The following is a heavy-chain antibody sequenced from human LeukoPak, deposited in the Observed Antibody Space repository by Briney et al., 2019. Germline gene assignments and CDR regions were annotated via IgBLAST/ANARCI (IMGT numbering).Heavy chain of an antibody. J-gene: IGHJ4*02. CDR2: IYSGGST. D-gene: IGHD6-13*01. V-gene: IGHV3-53*01. CDR3: ARAPWASSSWYYFDY. CDR1: GFTVSSNY. Sequence: GGSLRLSCVASGFTVSSNYMSWVRQAPGKGLEWVSVIYSGGSTYYADSVKGRFTISRDNSKNTLYLQMNSLRVEDTAVYYCARAPWASSSWYYFDYWGQGTLVTVSS.